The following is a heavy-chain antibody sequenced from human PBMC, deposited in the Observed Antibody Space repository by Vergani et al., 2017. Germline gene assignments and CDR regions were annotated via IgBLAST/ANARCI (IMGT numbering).Heavy chain of an antibody. CDR3: ARVPYSWMVRGASMDV. CDR1: GGSFSGYY. CDR2: INHSGST. V-gene: IGHV4-34*01. D-gene: IGHD3-10*01. J-gene: IGHJ6*02. Sequence: QVQLQQWGAGLLKPSETLSLTCAVYGGSFSGYYWSWIRQPPGKGLEWIGEINHSGSTNYNPSLKSRVTISVDTSKNQFSLKLSSVTAADTAVYYCARVPYSWMVRGASMDVWGQGTTVTVSS.